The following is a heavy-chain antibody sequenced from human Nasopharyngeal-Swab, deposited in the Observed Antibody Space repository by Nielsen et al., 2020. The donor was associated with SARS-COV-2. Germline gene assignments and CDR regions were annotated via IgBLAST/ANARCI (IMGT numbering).Heavy chain of an antibody. D-gene: IGHD7-27*01. CDR3: TLPGY. V-gene: IGHV3-73*01. J-gene: IGHJ4*02. Sequence: WIRQPPGKGLEWVGRIRSKANSYATAYAASVKGRLTISRDDSKNTAYLQMNSLKTEDTAVYYCTLPGYWGQGTLVTVSS. CDR2: IRSKANSYAT.